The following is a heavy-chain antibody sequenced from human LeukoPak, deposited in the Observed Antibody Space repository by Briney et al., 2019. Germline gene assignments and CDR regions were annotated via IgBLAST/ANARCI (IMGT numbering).Heavy chain of an antibody. Sequence: SETLSLTCTVSGGSISSSSYYWGWIRQPPGKGLEWIGSIYYSSSTYYNPSLKSRVTISVDTSKNQFSLKLSSVTAADTAVYYCARHSGYSGYDFDYWGQGTLVTVSS. CDR1: GGSISSSSYY. CDR2: IYYSSST. D-gene: IGHD5-12*01. J-gene: IGHJ4*02. V-gene: IGHV4-39*01. CDR3: ARHSGYSGYDFDY.